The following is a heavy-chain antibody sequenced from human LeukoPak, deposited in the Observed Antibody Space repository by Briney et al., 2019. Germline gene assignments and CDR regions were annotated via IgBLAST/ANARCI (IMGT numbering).Heavy chain of an antibody. CDR3: ARRLSTGTSYFDY. V-gene: IGHV4-59*01. Sequence: SETLSLTCSVSGDSIRTYYWSWIRQPPGKGLEWIGYIIDTGSTNYKPSLKTRLTISVDTSKNQFSLKLSSVTAADTAVYYCARRLSTGTSYFDYWGQGTLVTVSS. CDR1: GDSIRTYY. CDR2: IIDTGST. J-gene: IGHJ4*02. D-gene: IGHD2-8*02.